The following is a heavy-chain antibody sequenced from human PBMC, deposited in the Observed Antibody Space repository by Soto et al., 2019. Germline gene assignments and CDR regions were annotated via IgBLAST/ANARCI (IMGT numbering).Heavy chain of an antibody. J-gene: IGHJ5*02. Sequence: QVQLVQSGAEVKKPGSSVKVSCKASGGTFSSYAITWVRQAPGQGLEWMGGIIPIFGTANYAQKFQARVTITADESTSTAYMELSSLRSEDTAVYYCARDRGPSSRYYPSWFDPWGQGTLVTVSS. CDR2: IIPIFGTA. V-gene: IGHV1-69*12. CDR3: ARDRGPSSRYYPSWFDP. D-gene: IGHD3-22*01. CDR1: GGTFSSYA.